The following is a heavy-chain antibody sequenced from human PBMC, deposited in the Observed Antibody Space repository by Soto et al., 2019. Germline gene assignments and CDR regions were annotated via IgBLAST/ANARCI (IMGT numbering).Heavy chain of an antibody. Sequence: SETLSLTCTVSGGSISSGGYYWSWIRQRPGKGLEWIGYIYYSGSTYYNPSLKSRVTISVDTSKNQFSLKLSSVTAADTAVYYCARASYDYFLGSYRHDAFDIWGQGTMVTVSS. CDR2: IYYSGST. D-gene: IGHD3-16*02. V-gene: IGHV4-31*03. CDR1: GGSISSGGYY. CDR3: ARASYDYFLGSYRHDAFDI. J-gene: IGHJ3*02.